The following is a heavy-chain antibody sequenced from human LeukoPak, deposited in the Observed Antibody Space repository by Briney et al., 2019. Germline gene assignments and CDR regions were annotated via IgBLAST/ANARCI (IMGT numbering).Heavy chain of an antibody. J-gene: IGHJ3*02. D-gene: IGHD2-15*01. CDR2: IKQDGSEK. CDR1: GFTFSSYW. CDR3: ARDWYCSGGSCYSNDAFDI. V-gene: IGHV3-7*01. Sequence: GGSLRLSCAASGFTFSSYWMSWVRQAPGKGLEWVANIKQDGSEKYYVDSVKGRFTISRDNAKNSLYLQMNSLGAEDTAVYYCARDWYCSGGSCYSNDAFDIWGQGQWSPSLQ.